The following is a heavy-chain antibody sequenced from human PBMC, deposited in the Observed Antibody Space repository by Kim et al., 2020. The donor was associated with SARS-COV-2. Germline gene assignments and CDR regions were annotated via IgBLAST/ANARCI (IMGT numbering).Heavy chain of an antibody. V-gene: IGHV3-21*01. D-gene: IGHD3-22*01. CDR3: ARDPLYYYDSSGYYWFDY. J-gene: IGHJ4*02. Sequence: GGSLRLSCAASGFTFSSYSMNWVRQAPGKGLEWVSSISSSSSYIYYADSVKGRFTISRDNAKNSLYLQMNSLRAEDTAVYYCARDPLYYYDSSGYYWFDYWGQGTLVTVSS. CDR1: GFTFSSYS. CDR2: ISSSSSYI.